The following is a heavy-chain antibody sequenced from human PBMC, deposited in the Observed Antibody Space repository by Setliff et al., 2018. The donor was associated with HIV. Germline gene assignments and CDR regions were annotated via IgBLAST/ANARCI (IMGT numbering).Heavy chain of an antibody. CDR3: ASSNVVVVTASVSDAFDI. D-gene: IGHD2-21*02. CDR1: GFTFSNYW. J-gene: IGHJ3*02. Sequence: PGGSLRLSCVASGFTFSNYWMHWVRQAPGKGLVWVSRINTDGSSISHADSVKGRFTISRDNAKSTLFLQMNSLRAEDTAVYYCASSNVVVVTASVSDAFDIWGQGTMVTVSS. V-gene: IGHV3-74*01. CDR2: INTDGSSI.